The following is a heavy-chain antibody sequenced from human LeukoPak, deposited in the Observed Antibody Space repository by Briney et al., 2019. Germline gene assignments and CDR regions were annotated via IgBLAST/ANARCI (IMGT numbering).Heavy chain of an antibody. J-gene: IGHJ4*02. V-gene: IGHV3-73*01. CDR2: IRSKANNYAT. Sequence: GSLGLSCAGSGFIFSGSSKQWVRQASGKGLEWVGRIRSKANNYATTYAASVKGRFTISRDDSKNTAYLQMNSLKIEDTAVYYCTRPCAGDCTDNYWGQGTLVTVSS. CDR3: TRPCAGDCTDNY. D-gene: IGHD2-21*02. CDR1: GFIFSGSS.